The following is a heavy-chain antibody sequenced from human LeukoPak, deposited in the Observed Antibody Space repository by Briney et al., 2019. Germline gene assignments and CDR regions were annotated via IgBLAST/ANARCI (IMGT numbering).Heavy chain of an antibody. CDR2: IYYSGST. Sequence: SETLSLTCTFSSGSISSSRYYWGWIRQPPGKGLEWIGNIYYSGSTYYNPSLKSRVTISVDTSKNQFSLRLTSVTAADTAVYYCATNWGGYYFDYWGQGTLVTVSS. CDR1: SGSISSSRYY. CDR3: ATNWGGYYFDY. D-gene: IGHD7-27*01. V-gene: IGHV4-39*07. J-gene: IGHJ4*02.